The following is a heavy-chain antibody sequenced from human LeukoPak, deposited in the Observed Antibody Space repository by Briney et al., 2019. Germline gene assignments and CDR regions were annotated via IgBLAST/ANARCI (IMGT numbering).Heavy chain of an antibody. CDR3: ARVSGYCSSTSCRIAEGAFDI. CDR1: GYTFTSYY. V-gene: IGHV1-46*01. D-gene: IGHD2-2*01. Sequence: ASVKVSCKASGYTFTSYYMHWVRQAPGQGLEWMGIINPSGGSTSYAQKFQGRVTMTRDTSTSTVYMELSSLRSEDTAVYYCARVSGYCSSTSCRIAEGAFDIWGQGTMVTVSS. J-gene: IGHJ3*02. CDR2: INPSGGST.